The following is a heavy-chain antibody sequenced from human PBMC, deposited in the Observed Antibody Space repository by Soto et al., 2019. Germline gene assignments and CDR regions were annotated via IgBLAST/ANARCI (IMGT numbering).Heavy chain of an antibody. CDR3: VRSEATALDY. J-gene: IGHJ4*02. Sequence: PSETLSLTCSISGGSISGYHWNWIRQTPGKGLEWIGYFHNSGNPKYSSSLKSRVTISVDRSQNLSSLKLASVTAADTAVYYCVRSEATALDYWGQGTLVTVSS. CDR1: GGSISGYH. CDR2: FHNSGNP. V-gene: IGHV4-59*12.